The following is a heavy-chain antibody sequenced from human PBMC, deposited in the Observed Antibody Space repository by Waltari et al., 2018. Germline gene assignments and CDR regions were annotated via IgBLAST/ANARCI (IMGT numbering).Heavy chain of an antibody. J-gene: IGHJ4*02. Sequence: EVQLVESGGGLVQPGGSLRLSCAASGFTFSSYSMNGVRQAPGKGLEWVSYISSSSSTIYYADSVKGRFTISRDNVKNSLYLQMNSLRAEDTAVYYCARGSSRNFDSWGQGTLVTVSS. CDR1: GFTFSSYS. V-gene: IGHV3-48*01. CDR3: ARGSSRNFDS. CDR2: ISSSSSTI. D-gene: IGHD2-2*01.